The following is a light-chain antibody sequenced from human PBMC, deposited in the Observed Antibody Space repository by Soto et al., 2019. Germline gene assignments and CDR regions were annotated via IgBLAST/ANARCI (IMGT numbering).Light chain of an antibody. CDR3: QQRSNWPIT. Sequence: EIVLTQSPATLSLSPGERATLSCRATQSVLSSLAWYLQQPGQAPRLLIYDAFNRETGIPARFSGSGAGTEFTRTISSLEPEDFAVDYCQQRSNWPITFGQGTRLEIK. J-gene: IGKJ5*01. V-gene: IGKV3-11*01. CDR2: DAF. CDR1: QSVLSS.